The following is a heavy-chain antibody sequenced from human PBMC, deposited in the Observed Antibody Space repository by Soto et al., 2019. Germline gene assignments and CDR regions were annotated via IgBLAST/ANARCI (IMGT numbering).Heavy chain of an antibody. CDR2: ISGSGAGT. D-gene: IGHD5-12*01. CDR1: VFTFSNYA. J-gene: IGHJ4*02. Sequence: PGGSLRLSCEVSVFTFSNYAMNWVRQAPGKGLEWVSSISGSGAGTYYADSVKGRFTISRDNAKNTLYLQMNSLRAEDTAVYYCAKDGHSGYDYFDYWGQGTLVTVSS. V-gene: IGHV3-23*01. CDR3: AKDGHSGYDYFDY.